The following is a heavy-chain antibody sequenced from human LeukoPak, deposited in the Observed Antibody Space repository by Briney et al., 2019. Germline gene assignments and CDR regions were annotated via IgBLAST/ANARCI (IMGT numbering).Heavy chain of an antibody. CDR3: ARAVCSGGSCYDWFDP. D-gene: IGHD2-15*01. J-gene: IGHJ5*02. Sequence: SETLSLTCAVSGGSISSSNWWSWVRQPPGKGLEWIGEIYHSGSTNYNPSLKRRVTISVDKSKNQFSLKLSSVTAADTAVYYCARAVCSGGSCYDWFDPWGQGTLVTVSS. CDR1: GGSISSSNW. CDR2: IYHSGST. V-gene: IGHV4-4*02.